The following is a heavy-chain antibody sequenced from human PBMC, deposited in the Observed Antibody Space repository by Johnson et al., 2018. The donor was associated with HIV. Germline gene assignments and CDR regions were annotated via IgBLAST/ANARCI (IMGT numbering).Heavy chain of an antibody. D-gene: IGHD3-10*01. Sequence: VESGGGVVQPGRSLRLSCAASGFTFSSYAMHWVRQAPGEGLEWVAVISYDGSNKYYADSVKGRFTISRDNSKNTLYLQMNSLRAEDTAVYFCARERHYYGSVRPRERQGDAFDIWGQGTMVTVAS. CDR3: ARERHYYGSVRPRERQGDAFDI. CDR2: ISYDGSNK. J-gene: IGHJ3*02. CDR1: GFTFSSYA. V-gene: IGHV3-30*14.